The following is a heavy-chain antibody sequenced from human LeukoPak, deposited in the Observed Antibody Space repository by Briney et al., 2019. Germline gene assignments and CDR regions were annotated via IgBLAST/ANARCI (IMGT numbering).Heavy chain of an antibody. CDR1: GFTFSSYA. CDR2: IWYDGSNK. J-gene: IGHJ4*02. CDR3: AKEKMATIYYFDY. V-gene: IGHV3-33*06. D-gene: IGHD5-24*01. Sequence: GGSLRLSCVASGFTFSSYAMHWVRQAPGKGLEWVAVIWYDGSNKYYADSVKGRFTISRDNSKNTLYLQMNSLRAEDTAVYYCAKEKMATIYYFDYWGQGTLVTVSS.